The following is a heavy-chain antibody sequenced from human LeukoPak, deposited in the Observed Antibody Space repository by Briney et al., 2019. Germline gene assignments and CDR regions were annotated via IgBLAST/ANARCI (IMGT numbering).Heavy chain of an antibody. CDR2: ITKRVGDT. V-gene: IGHV3-23*02. Sequence: PGGSLRLSCAASGFTFSNYAMNWVRHSAGKGLECVSVITKRVGDTYYGHSVKWRFTLSRDNDKKSLYLQMNSLRAEDTAVYYCARRESVTTAAYYFDYWGQGTLVTVSS. J-gene: IGHJ4*02. CDR1: GFTFSNYA. D-gene: IGHD4-17*01. CDR3: ARRESVTTAAYYFDY.